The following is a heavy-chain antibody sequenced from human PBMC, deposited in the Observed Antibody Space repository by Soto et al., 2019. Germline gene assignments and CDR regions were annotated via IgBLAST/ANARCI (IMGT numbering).Heavy chain of an antibody. D-gene: IGHD5-12*01. Sequence: ASVKVSCKASGYTFTSYAMHWVRQAPGQRLEWMGWINAGNGNTKYSQKFQGRVTITRDTSASTAYMELSSLRSEDTAVYYCATPRGGYETGFDYWGQRTLVTVSS. CDR1: GYTFTSYA. J-gene: IGHJ4*02. V-gene: IGHV1-3*01. CDR3: ATPRGGYETGFDY. CDR2: INAGNGNT.